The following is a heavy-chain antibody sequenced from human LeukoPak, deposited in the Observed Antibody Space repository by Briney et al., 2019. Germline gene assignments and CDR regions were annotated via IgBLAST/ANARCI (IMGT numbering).Heavy chain of an antibody. CDR2: ISYDGSNK. Sequence: GRSLRLSCAASGFTFSSYAMHWVRQAPGKGLEWVAVISYDGSNKYYADSVKGRFTISRDNSKNTLYLQMNSLRSEDTAVYYCASNPPNTGDFYYWGLGSLVTVSS. CDR3: ASNPPNTGDFYY. CDR1: GFTFSSYA. V-gene: IGHV3-30-3*01. D-gene: IGHD1-1*01. J-gene: IGHJ4*02.